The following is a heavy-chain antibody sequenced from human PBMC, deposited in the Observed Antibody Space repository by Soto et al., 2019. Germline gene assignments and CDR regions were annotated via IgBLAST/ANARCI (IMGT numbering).Heavy chain of an antibody. CDR3: AKALQYLDYVPLPFYGMDV. Sequence: GGSLRLSCAASGFTFDDYAMHWVRQAPGKGLEWVSGISWNSGTIGYADSVKGRFTISRDNAKNSLYLQMNSLRAEDTALYYCAKALQYLDYVPLPFYGMDVWGQGTTGTVSS. CDR2: ISWNSGTI. CDR1: GFTFDDYA. D-gene: IGHD4-17*01. J-gene: IGHJ6*02. V-gene: IGHV3-9*01.